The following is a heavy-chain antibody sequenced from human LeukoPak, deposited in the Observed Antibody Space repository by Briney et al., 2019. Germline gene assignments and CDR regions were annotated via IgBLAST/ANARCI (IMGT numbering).Heavy chain of an antibody. CDR1: GFTLSNHW. Sequence: GGSLRLSCAASGFTLSNHWMHWVRQAPGKGLVWVSRISGDEIWTSYADSVKGRFIISRGNAKDTLYLQMNSLRTEDTAVYYCAREYNSGPKQTDAFDIWGQGTMATVSS. D-gene: IGHD3-22*01. J-gene: IGHJ3*02. V-gene: IGHV3-74*01. CDR2: ISGDEIWT. CDR3: AREYNSGPKQTDAFDI.